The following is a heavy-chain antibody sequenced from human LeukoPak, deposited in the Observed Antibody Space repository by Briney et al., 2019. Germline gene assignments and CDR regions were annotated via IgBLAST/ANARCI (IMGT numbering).Heavy chain of an antibody. V-gene: IGHV1-69*13. J-gene: IGHJ4*02. Sequence: SVKVSCKASGYTFTSYAMNWVRQAPGQGLEWMGGIIPIFGTANYAQKFQGRVTITADESTSTAYMELSSLRSEDTAVYYCARGYYDSSGYYKFGFDYWGQGTLVTVSS. D-gene: IGHD3-22*01. CDR3: ARGYYDSSGYYKFGFDY. CDR1: GYTFTSYA. CDR2: IIPIFGTA.